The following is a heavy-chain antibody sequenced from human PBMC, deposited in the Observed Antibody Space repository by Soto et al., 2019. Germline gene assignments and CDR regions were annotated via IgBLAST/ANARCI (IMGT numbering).Heavy chain of an antibody. J-gene: IGHJ4*02. V-gene: IGHV3-23*01. Sequence: EVQLLESGGGLVQPGGSLRLSGAASGFTFSNYAVTWVRQAPGKGLEWVSTISGSGGSTYYAVSVKGRFTISRDNSKNTPYLQMNSLRAEDTAVYYCAKDQGSSWYEIDYWGQGTLVTVSS. D-gene: IGHD6-13*01. CDR1: GFTFSNYA. CDR2: ISGSGGST. CDR3: AKDQGSSWYEIDY.